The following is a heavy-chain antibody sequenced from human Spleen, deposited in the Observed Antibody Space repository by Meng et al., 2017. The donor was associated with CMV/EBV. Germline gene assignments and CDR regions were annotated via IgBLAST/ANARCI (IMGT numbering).Heavy chain of an antibody. D-gene: IGHD2-21*01. J-gene: IGHJ4*02. CDR3: AKGWTYCGGDCSPGGDY. V-gene: IGHV3-33*06. Sequence: GGSLRLSCAASGFTFSSYGMHWVRQAPGKGLEWVAVIWYDGSNKYYADSVKGRFTISRDNSKNTLYLQMNSLRAEDTAVYYCAKGWTYCGGDCSPGGDYWGQGTLVTVSS. CDR2: IWYDGSNK. CDR1: GFTFSSYG.